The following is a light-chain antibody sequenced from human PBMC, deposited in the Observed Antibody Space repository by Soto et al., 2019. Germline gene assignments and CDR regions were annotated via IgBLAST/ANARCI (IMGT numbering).Light chain of an antibody. J-gene: IGKJ5*01. Sequence: EIVLTQSPGTLSLSPGERATLSCRASQTFSNSFLSWFQQIPGQAPRLLIYGASMRTTGIPDRFSGSGSGTDCTVTIIRLEPEGVAVYYWQQCGSSSTVGQGTRLVIK. CDR3: QQCGSSST. V-gene: IGKV3-20*01. CDR1: QTFSNSF. CDR2: GAS.